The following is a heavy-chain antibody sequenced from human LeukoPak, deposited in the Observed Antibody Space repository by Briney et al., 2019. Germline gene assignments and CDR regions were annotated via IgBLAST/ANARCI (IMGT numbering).Heavy chain of an antibody. CDR1: GGSISSGGYY. J-gene: IGHJ6*03. Sequence: SSETLSLTCTVSGGSISSGGYYWSWIRQPPGKGLEWIGYIYHSGSTYYNPSLKSRVTISVDRSKNQFSLKLSSVTAADTAVYYCARDGGYSYGKDYYYYMDVWGKGTTVTVSS. V-gene: IGHV4-30-2*01. CDR2: IYHSGST. CDR3: ARDGGYSYGKDYYYYMDV. D-gene: IGHD5-18*01.